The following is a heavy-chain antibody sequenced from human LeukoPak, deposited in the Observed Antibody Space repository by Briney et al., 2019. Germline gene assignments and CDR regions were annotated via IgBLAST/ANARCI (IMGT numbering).Heavy chain of an antibody. CDR1: GASFSLYH. V-gene: IGHV4-34*01. CDR2: VNRWGRT. J-gene: IGHJ4*02. D-gene: IGHD6-25*01. Sequence: SETLSLTCGVHGASFSLYHWSWIRQSPGKGLEWLGEVNRWGRTNYNPSLVSRVTISVDTSKNQFSLNLRSLTAADTAVYYCATDSQSSVYYFWSQGALVTVSS. CDR3: ATDSQSSVYYF.